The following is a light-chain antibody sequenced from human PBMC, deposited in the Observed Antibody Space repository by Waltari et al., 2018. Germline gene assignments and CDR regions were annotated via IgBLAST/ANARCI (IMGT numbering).Light chain of an antibody. Sequence: QSALPQPASVSGSPGQSTTISCTGTSSCVGGYNYVSWYQQHPGKAPKLMIYDVSNRPSGVSNRFSGSKSGNTASLTISGLQAEDEADYYCSSYTSSSTLVVFGTGTKVTVL. CDR2: DVS. J-gene: IGLJ1*01. CDR3: SSYTSSSTLVV. CDR1: SSCVGGYNY. V-gene: IGLV2-14*03.